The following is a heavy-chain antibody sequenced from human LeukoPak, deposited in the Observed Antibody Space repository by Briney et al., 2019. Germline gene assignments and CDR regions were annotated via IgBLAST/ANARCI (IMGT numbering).Heavy chain of an antibody. J-gene: IGHJ4*02. V-gene: IGHV3-48*01. Sequence: PGGSLRLSRAASGSTFSSYSMNWVRQAPGKGLEWVSYITSSSTNIYYADSVKGRFTISRDNAKNSLYLQMNSLRAEDTAVYYCAYSYGPYYYDYWGQGTLVTVSS. CDR3: AYSYGPYYYDY. CDR2: ITSSSTNI. D-gene: IGHD5-18*01. CDR1: GSTFSSYS.